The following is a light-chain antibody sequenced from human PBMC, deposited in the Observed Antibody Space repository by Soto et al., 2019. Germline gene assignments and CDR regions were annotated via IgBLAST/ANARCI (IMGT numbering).Light chain of an antibody. CDR1: QSISSW. V-gene: IGKV1-5*03. J-gene: IGKJ1*01. CDR3: HQYNSYSPWS. Sequence: DIQMTQSPSTLSASVGDRVTITCRASQSISSWLAWYQQKPGKAPKLLIYKASSLESGVPSRFSGSGSGTEFTLTISSLQPDDFAPDYCHQYNSYSPWSFGQGTKVEIK. CDR2: KAS.